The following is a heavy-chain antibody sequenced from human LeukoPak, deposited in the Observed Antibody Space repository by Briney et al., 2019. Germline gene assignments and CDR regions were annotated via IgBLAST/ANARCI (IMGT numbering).Heavy chain of an antibody. Sequence: EASLKVSCTASGGTFSSYAISWVRQAPGQGLEWMAGIIPIFGTANYAQKFQGRVTITTDESTSTAYMELSSLRSEDTALYYCARGGEAAAGTNAFDIWGQGTMVTVSS. V-gene: IGHV1-69*05. J-gene: IGHJ3*02. CDR3: ARGGEAAAGTNAFDI. CDR1: GGTFSSYA. CDR2: IIPIFGTA. D-gene: IGHD6-13*01.